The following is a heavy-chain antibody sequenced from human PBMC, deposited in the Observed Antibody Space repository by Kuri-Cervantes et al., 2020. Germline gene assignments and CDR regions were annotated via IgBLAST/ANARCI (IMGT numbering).Heavy chain of an antibody. D-gene: IGHD5-18*01. CDR1: GFTFTDAW. CDR2: ISGSGGST. J-gene: IGHJ6*03. CDR3: ARDGDTAMVPHYYYYYMDV. V-gene: IGHV3-23*01. Sequence: GESLKISCAASGFTFTDAWMSWVRQAPGKGLEWVSAISGSGGSTYYTDSVKGRFTISRDNSKNTLYLQMNSLRAEDTAVYYCARDGDTAMVPHYYYYYMDVWGKGTTVTVSS.